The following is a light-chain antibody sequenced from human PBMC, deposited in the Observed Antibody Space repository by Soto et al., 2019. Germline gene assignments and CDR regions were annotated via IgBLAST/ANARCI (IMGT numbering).Light chain of an antibody. CDR1: QIVSSK. V-gene: IGKV3-20*01. CDR2: GAS. Sequence: EIVMTQSPATLSVSPGERSTPSCMVIQIVSSKLAWYQQKPGQAPRLLIYGASTRATGIPDRFSGSGSGTDFTLTISRLEPEDFAVYYCQQYGSSPWTFGQGTKVDIK. J-gene: IGKJ1*01. CDR3: QQYGSSPWT.